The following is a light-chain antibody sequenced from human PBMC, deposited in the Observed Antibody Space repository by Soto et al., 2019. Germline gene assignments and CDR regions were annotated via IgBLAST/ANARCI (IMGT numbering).Light chain of an antibody. CDR2: DAS. CDR1: QSVSSY. CDR3: QQRSNWLT. J-gene: IGKJ4*01. Sequence: EIVLTQSPATLSLSPGERATLSCRASQSVSSYLAWYKQKPGQAPRLLIYDASNRATGIPARFSGSGSGKDFTLTISSLEPEDFAVYYCQQRSNWLTFGGGTKV. V-gene: IGKV3-11*01.